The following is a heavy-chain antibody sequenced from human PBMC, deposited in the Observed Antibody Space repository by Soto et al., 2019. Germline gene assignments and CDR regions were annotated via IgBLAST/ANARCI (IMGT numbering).Heavy chain of an antibody. CDR1: GGSISSYY. CDR2: IYTSGST. Sequence: SETLSLTCTVSGGSISSYYWSWIRQPAGKGLEWIGRIYTSGSTNYNPSLKSRVTMSVDTSKNQFSLKLSSVTAADTAVYYCAREGHSSGWYDYYYGMDVWGQGTTVTSP. V-gene: IGHV4-4*07. CDR3: AREGHSSGWYDYYYGMDV. J-gene: IGHJ6*02. D-gene: IGHD6-19*01.